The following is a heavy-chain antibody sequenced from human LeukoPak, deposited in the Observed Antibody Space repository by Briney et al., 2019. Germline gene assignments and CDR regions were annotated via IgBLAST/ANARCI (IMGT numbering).Heavy chain of an antibody. J-gene: IGHJ5*02. CDR2: INPNSGGT. CDR3: ARDIVVVVAATPEGWFDP. D-gene: IGHD2-15*01. Sequence: ASVKVSCKASGYTFTDHYMHWVRQAPGQGLEWMGWINPNSGGTIYAQKFQGRVTMTRDTSISTAYMELSRLRSDDTAVYYCARDIVVVVAATPEGWFDPWGQGTLVTVSS. CDR1: GYTFTDHY. V-gene: IGHV1-2*02.